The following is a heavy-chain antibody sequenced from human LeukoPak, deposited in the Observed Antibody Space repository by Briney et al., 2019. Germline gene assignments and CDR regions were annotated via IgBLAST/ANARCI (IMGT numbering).Heavy chain of an antibody. CDR2: ISSSSSTI. V-gene: IGHV3-48*01. J-gene: IGHJ5*02. CDR1: GFTFSSYA. Sequence: GGSLRLSCAASGFTFSSYAMSWVRQAPGKGLEWVSYISSSSSTIYYADSVKGRFTISRDNAKNSLYLQMNSLRAEDTAVYYCARAYGDYVTNWFDPWGQGTLVTVSS. D-gene: IGHD4-17*01. CDR3: ARAYGDYVTNWFDP.